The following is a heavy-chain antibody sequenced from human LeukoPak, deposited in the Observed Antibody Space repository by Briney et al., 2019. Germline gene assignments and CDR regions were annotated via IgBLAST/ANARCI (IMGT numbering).Heavy chain of an antibody. CDR1: GYTFTSYG. D-gene: IGHD2-21*02. CDR3: ARDQRAYCGGDCPSDY. J-gene: IGHJ4*02. V-gene: IGHV1-18*01. Sequence: GASVKVSCKASGYTFTSYGISWVRQAPGQGLEWMGWFSAYNGNTNYAQKLQGRVTMSTDTSTSTAYMELRSLRSDDTAVYYCARDQRAYCGGDCPSDYWGQGTLVTVSS. CDR2: FSAYNGNT.